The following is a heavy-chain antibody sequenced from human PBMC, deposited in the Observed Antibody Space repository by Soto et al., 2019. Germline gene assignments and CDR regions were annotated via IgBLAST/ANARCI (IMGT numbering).Heavy chain of an antibody. J-gene: IGHJ6*02. Sequence: SETLSLTCTVSGGSFSSGSYYWSWIRQPPGKGLEWIGYIYYSGSTNYNPSLKSRVTISVDTSKNQFSLKLSSVTAADTAVYYCARDNRAVIISDYYYYGMDVWGQGTTVTVSS. CDR2: IYYSGST. V-gene: IGHV4-61*01. CDR3: ARDNRAVIISDYYYYGMDV. D-gene: IGHD3-10*01. CDR1: GGSFSSGSYY.